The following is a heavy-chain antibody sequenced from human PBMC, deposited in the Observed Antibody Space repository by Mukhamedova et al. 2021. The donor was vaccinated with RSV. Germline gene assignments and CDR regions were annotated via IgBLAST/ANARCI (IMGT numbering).Heavy chain of an antibody. V-gene: IGHV3-15*01. J-gene: IGHJ5*02. Sequence: VRQAPGKGLEWVGRIQRETDGGTTAYAAPVQGRFTISRDDSKNTLYLRMNSLRTEDTAVYYCTAANWFDPWGQGTLVTVSS. D-gene: IGHD2-15*01. CDR3: TAANWFDP. CDR2: IQRETDGGTT.